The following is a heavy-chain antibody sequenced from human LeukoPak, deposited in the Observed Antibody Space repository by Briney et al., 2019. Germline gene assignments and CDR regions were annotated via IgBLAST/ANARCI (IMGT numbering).Heavy chain of an antibody. D-gene: IGHD3-22*01. CDR1: GFTFSSYE. CDR2: ISSSGTTI. Sequence: GGSLRLYCSASGFTFSSYEMNWLRQTPGKGLEWVSYISSSGTTIYYADSVKGRFTMSRDNAKNSLYLQMNSLRAEDTAVYYCARGVYDSSPLNYYMDVWGKGTTVTVSS. J-gene: IGHJ6*03. V-gene: IGHV3-48*03. CDR3: ARGVYDSSPLNYYMDV.